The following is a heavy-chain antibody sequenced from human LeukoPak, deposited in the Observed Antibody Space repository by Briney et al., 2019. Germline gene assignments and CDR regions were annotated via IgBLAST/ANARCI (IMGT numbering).Heavy chain of an antibody. Sequence: PSETLSLTCAVYGGSFSGYYWSWIRQPPGKGLEWIGEINHSGSTNYNPSLKSRVTISVDPSKNQFSLKLSSVTAADTAVYDCARRRRYCSSTSGYAFDYWGQGTLVTVSS. V-gene: IGHV4-34*01. CDR2: INHSGST. CDR3: ARRRRYCSSTSGYAFDY. CDR1: GGSFSGYY. D-gene: IGHD2-2*01. J-gene: IGHJ4*02.